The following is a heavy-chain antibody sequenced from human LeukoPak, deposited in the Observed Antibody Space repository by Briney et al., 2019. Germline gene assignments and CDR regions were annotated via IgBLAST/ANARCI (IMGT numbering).Heavy chain of an antibody. V-gene: IGHV3-30*02. CDR1: DFTFSDYG. D-gene: IGHD6-13*01. CDR3: AKAGYSTSWYYLDF. Sequence: GGSLRLSCAAADFTFSDYGMHWVRQAPGKGLEWVAFIRFDGGNEIYGDSVKGRFTISRDDSKDTLYLQMNSLSAEDTAVSFCAKAGYSTSWYYLDFWGQGTLVTVSS. J-gene: IGHJ4*02. CDR2: IRFDGGNE.